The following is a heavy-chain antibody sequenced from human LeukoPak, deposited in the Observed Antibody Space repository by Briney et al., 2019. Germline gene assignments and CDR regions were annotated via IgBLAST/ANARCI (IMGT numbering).Heavy chain of an antibody. D-gene: IGHD5-12*01. Sequence: PSETLSLTCNVSGVSISTHYWSWIRQSPGKGLEWIGYIYHNGITNYNPSLKSRVTISIDTSKNEFSLKLTSVTAADTAVYYCARAGGYSGYVGWVGYWGQGTLVTVSS. V-gene: IGHV4-59*11. CDR2: IYHNGIT. J-gene: IGHJ4*02. CDR3: ARAGGYSGYVGWVGY. CDR1: GVSISTHY.